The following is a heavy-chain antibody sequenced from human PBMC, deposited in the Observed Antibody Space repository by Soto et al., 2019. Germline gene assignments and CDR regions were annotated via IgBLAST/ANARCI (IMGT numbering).Heavy chain of an antibody. Sequence: GASAKVSCKASGYTFTSYDIHWLRQATGQGLEWMGWMNHNSGNTGYEKKFKGRVTMTRNTSISTEYMELRRMRYEDKDMYYCERGINYYGSGDDAFDIWGQGTMVTV. V-gene: IGHV1-8*01. CDR1: GYTFTSYD. CDR2: MNHNSGNT. D-gene: IGHD3-10*01. CDR3: ERGINYYGSGDDAFDI. J-gene: IGHJ3*02.